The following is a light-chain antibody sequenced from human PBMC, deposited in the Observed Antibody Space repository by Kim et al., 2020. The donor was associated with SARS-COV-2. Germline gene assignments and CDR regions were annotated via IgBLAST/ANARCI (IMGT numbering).Light chain of an antibody. CDR2: LGS. CDR1: QSLLHSNGYNY. V-gene: IGKV2-28*01. Sequence: DIVMTQSPLSLPVTPGEPASISCRSSQSLLHSNGYNYLDWYLQKPGQSPQLLIYLGSNRASGVPGRFSGSGSGTDFTLKISRVEAEDVGVYYCMQALQTGVYTFGQGTKLEI. CDR3: MQALQTGVYT. J-gene: IGKJ2*01.